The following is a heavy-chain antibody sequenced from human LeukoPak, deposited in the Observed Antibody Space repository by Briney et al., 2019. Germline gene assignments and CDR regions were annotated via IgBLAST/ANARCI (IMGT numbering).Heavy chain of an antibody. CDR1: GFTFDDYA. CDR2: GST. V-gene: IGHV3-43D*03. CDR3: AKGTSSWHEFDY. Sequence: GGSLGLSCAASGFTFDDYAMHWVRQAPGKGLEWVSLGSTYYADSVKGRFSISRDNSKKSLYLHMNSLRAEDTALYYCAKGTSSWHEFDYWGQGTLVTVSS. J-gene: IGHJ4*02. D-gene: IGHD6-13*01.